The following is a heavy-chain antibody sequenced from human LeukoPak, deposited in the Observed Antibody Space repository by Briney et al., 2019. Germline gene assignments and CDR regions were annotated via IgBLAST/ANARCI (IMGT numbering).Heavy chain of an antibody. D-gene: IGHD6-19*01. CDR2: IHYSGST. V-gene: IGHV4-39*02. CDR1: GGSISSSSYY. J-gene: IGHJ4*02. Sequence: SETLSLTCTVSGGSISSSSYYWGWIRQPPGKGLEWIGSIHYSGSTYYNPSLKSRVTISVDTSKNQFSLKLSSVTAADTAVYYCSREYSSGSDYWGQGTLVTVSS. CDR3: SREYSSGSDY.